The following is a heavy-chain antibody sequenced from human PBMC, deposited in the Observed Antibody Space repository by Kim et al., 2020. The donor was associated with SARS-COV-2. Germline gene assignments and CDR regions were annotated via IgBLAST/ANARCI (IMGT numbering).Heavy chain of an antibody. CDR3: ARGLPIVVVPAATPFYYGMDV. Sequence: ASVKVSCKASGYTFTGYYMHWVRQAPGQGLEWMGRINPNSGGTNYAQKFQGRVTMTGDTSISTAYMELSRLRSDDTVVYYCARGLPIVVVPAATPFYYGMDVWGQGTTVTVSS. D-gene: IGHD2-2*01. J-gene: IGHJ6*02. V-gene: IGHV1-2*05. CDR1: GYTFTGYY. CDR2: INPNSGGT.